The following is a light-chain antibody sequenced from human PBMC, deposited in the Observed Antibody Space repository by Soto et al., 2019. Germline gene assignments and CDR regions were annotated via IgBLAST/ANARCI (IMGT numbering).Light chain of an antibody. CDR2: GAS. J-gene: IGKJ5*01. Sequence: EIVLTQSPATLSLSPWERATLSCRASQSVSSYLAWYQQKPGQAPRLLIYGASSRATGIPDRFSGSGSGTDFTLTISRLEPEDFAVYYCQEHASIFGQGTRLEIK. CDR1: QSVSSY. CDR3: QEHASI. V-gene: IGKV3-20*01.